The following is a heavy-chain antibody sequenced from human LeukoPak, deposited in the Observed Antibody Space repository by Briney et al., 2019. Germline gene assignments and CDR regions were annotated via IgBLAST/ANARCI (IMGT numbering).Heavy chain of an antibody. CDR1: GGSISNYY. V-gene: IGHV4-4*07. CDR2: IYTAGST. J-gene: IGHJ4*02. CDR3: AREQGYSGFDN. Sequence: SETLSLTCIVSGGSISNYYWSWIRQPAGKGLEWIGRIYTAGSTDYNPSLKSRVTMSVDTSRNQYSLKLTSVTAADTALYYCAREQGYSGFDNWGQGTLVTVSS. D-gene: IGHD5-12*01.